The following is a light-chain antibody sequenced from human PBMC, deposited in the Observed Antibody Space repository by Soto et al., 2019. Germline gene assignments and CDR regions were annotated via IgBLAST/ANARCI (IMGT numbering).Light chain of an antibody. J-gene: IGKJ4*01. Sequence: EIVLTQSPGTLSLSPGERATLSCRASQSVSSSYLAWYQQKPGQAPRLLIYDASSRATGIPDRFSGSGSGTDFTRTISRLEPDDFAVYYCQQYGSSPLTFGGGTKVEIK. CDR3: QQYGSSPLT. CDR2: DAS. V-gene: IGKV3-20*01. CDR1: QSVSSSY.